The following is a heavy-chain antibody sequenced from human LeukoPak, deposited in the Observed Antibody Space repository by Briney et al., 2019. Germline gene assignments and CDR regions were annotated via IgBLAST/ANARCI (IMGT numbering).Heavy chain of an antibody. D-gene: IGHD6-6*01. J-gene: IGHJ3*02. Sequence: LETPSVTCTVSGGSISSSSYYWGWIRQPPGKGLEWIGSIYYSGSTYYNPSLKSRVTISVDTSKNQFSLKLSSVTTADTAVYYCASLGIAARAGNDDAFDIWGQGTMVTVSS. V-gene: IGHV4-39*01. CDR3: ASLGIAARAGNDDAFDI. CDR1: GGSISSSSYY. CDR2: IYYSGST.